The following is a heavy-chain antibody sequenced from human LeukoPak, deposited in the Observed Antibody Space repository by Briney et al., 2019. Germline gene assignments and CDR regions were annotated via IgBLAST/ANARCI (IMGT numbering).Heavy chain of an antibody. CDR2: ISNNGDYT. D-gene: IGHD2-15*01. V-gene: IGHV3-23*01. CDR1: GFTFSSSA. J-gene: IGHJ4*02. CDR3: AKQLGYCSDGSCYLPY. Sequence: GGSLRLSCAASGFTFSSSAMSWVRQAPGKGLEWVSAISNNGDYTYYADSVQGRFTISRDNSKSTLCLQMNSLRAEDTAVYYCAKQLGYCSDGSCYLPYWGQGTLVTVSS.